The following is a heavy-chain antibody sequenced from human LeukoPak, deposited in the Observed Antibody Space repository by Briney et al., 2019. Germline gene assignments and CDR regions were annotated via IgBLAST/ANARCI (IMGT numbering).Heavy chain of an antibody. CDR3: ARVEVPAAYNWFDP. D-gene: IGHD2-2*01. CDR1: GGSIIISGYY. J-gene: IGHJ5*02. CDR2: VFYNGDT. Sequence: SSETLSLTCAVSGGSIIISGYYWAWIRQPPGKGLEWIGSVFYNGDTYYNPSLKSRVTISVDTSKNQFSLKLSSVTAADTAVYYCARVEVPAAYNWFDPWGQGTLVTVSS. V-gene: IGHV4-39*07.